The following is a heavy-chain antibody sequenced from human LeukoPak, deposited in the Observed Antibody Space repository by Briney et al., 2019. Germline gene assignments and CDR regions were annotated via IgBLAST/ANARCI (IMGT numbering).Heavy chain of an antibody. V-gene: IGHV3-9*01. Sequence: GGSLRLSCAASGFNFDDYAMHWVRQAPGKGLEWVSGISWNSGNIGYADSVKGRFTISRDNAKNSLYLQMNSLRAEDTALYYCVKDIGYCSSTSCSFDYWGQGTLVTVSS. D-gene: IGHD2-2*01. CDR3: VKDIGYCSSTSCSFDY. J-gene: IGHJ4*02. CDR1: GFNFDDYA. CDR2: ISWNSGNI.